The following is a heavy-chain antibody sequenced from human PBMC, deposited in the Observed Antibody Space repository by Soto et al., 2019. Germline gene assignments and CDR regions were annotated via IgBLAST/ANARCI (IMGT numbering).Heavy chain of an antibody. D-gene: IGHD4-17*01. CDR2: INPSGGST. CDR3: ARGGTDYGDYRFDS. V-gene: IGHV1-46*01. CDR1: VYTFTNYY. J-gene: IGHJ4*02. Sequence: ASVTVSCKASVYTFTNYYIHWVRQAPRQGPEWMGIINPSGGSTRYAQRFQGRVTMTRDTSTSTVYMELSSLRSEDTAVYYCARGGTDYGDYRFDSWGQGTLVTVSS.